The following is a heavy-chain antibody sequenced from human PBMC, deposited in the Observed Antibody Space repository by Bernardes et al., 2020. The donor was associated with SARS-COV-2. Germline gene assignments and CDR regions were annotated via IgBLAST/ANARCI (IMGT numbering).Heavy chain of an antibody. D-gene: IGHD2-15*01. Sequence: GGSLRLSCAASGFTFSNYALSWVRQAPGKGLEWVSAISGSGGSTYYADSVKGRFTISRDNSKNTLYLQMNSLRAEDTAVYYCAKAGLLRGYYYYGLDVWGQGTTVIVSS. CDR3: AKAGLLRGYYYYGLDV. V-gene: IGHV3-23*01. CDR2: ISGSGGST. J-gene: IGHJ6*02. CDR1: GFTFSNYA.